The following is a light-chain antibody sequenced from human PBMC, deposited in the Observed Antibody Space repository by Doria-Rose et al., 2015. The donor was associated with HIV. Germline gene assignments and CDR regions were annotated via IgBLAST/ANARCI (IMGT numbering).Light chain of an antibody. CDR3: HQYASSRT. CDR1: QSVSANY. Sequence: TQSPGTLSLSPGERATLSCRASQSVSANYLAWYQQRPGKSPRLFIYGASSRATDIPDRFSGSGSGTDFTLTISRLEPEDFAVYYCHQYASSRTFGQGAKVEIK. J-gene: IGKJ1*01. CDR2: GAS. V-gene: IGKV3-20*01.